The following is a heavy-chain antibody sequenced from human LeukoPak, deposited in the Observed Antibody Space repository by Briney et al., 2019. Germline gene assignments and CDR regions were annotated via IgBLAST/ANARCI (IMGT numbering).Heavy chain of an antibody. Sequence: GRSLRLSFAASGFTFGSDWMSSVRQAPGKGLEWVANIRQDGSENYDVDSVKGRFTIPRDIAKNSLYLQMSSLRAEDTAVYYCARSAGYNSGWYAFDIWGQGTMVTVSS. J-gene: IGHJ3*02. D-gene: IGHD6-19*01. CDR3: ARSAGYNSGWYAFDI. V-gene: IGHV3-7*04. CDR2: IRQDGSEN. CDR1: GFTFGSDW.